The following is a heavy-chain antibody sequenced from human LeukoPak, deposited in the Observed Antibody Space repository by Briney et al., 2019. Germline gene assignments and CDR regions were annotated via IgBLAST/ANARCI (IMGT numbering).Heavy chain of an antibody. V-gene: IGHV3-30*18. CDR3: AKRLGYYDSSEGYFDY. Sequence: GGSLRLSCAASGFTFTNFYMNWVRQAPGKGLEWVAVISYDGSNKNYADSVKGRFTISRDISKNTLYLQMNSLRAEDTAVYYCAKRLGYYDSSEGYFDYWGQGTLVTVSS. CDR2: ISYDGSNK. CDR1: GFTFTNFY. D-gene: IGHD3-22*01. J-gene: IGHJ4*02.